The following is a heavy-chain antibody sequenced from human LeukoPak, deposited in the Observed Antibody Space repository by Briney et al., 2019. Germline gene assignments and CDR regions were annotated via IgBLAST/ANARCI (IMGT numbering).Heavy chain of an antibody. J-gene: IGHJ4*02. V-gene: IGHV4-31*03. CDR2: IYYSGSA. CDR1: GDSFSSGRYC. CDR3: AREPDY. Sequence: SQTLSLTCTVSGDSFSSGRYCWSWIRQLPGKGLEWIGCIYYSGSAYYNPSLQSRVVISVDTSKNQFSLKLRSATAADTAVYYCAREPDYWGQGTLVTVSS.